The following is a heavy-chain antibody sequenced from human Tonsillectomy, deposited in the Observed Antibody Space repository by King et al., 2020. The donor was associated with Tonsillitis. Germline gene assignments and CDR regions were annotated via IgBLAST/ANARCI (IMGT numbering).Heavy chain of an antibody. D-gene: IGHD3-10*01. CDR2: IFPGDSDT. V-gene: IGHV5-51*03. J-gene: IGHJ3*02. Sequence: AQLVQSGAEVRKPGESVKISCKASGYSIRRQWIVWVRQTPGKGLEWMGVIFPGDSDTRYSPSFEGQVTISADKSIDTAYLQLNSLKTSDTATYYCGRRDFRGSDALDIWGQGTTVTV. CDR3: GRRDFRGSDALDI. CDR1: GYSIRRQW.